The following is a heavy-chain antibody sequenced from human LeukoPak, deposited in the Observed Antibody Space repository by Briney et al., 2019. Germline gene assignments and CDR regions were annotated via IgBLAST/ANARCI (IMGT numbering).Heavy chain of an antibody. CDR1: GFTFSSYS. CDR3: ARDHLAGWALEY. Sequence: GGSLRLSCAASGFTFSSYSMNWVRQAPGKGLEWVSSISNDANFIYYADSLKGRFTVSRDNARNSLYLQMNSLAVEDTAVYFCARDHLAGWALEYWGQGTLVTVSS. CDR2: ISNDANFI. V-gene: IGHV3-21*01. J-gene: IGHJ4*02. D-gene: IGHD6-19*01.